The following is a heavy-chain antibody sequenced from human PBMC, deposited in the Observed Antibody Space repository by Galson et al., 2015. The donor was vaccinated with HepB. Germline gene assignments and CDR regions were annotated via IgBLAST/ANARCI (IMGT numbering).Heavy chain of an antibody. CDR2: IDWDDDK. J-gene: IGHJ4*02. D-gene: IGHD5-18*01. CDR3: ARIQGTAMVFDY. V-gene: IGHV2-70*01. Sequence: PALGKPTQTLTLTCTFSGFSLSTSGMCVSWIRQPPGKALEWLALIDWDDDKYYSTSLKTRLTISKDTSKNQVVLTMTNMDPVDTATYYCARIQGTAMVFDYWGQGTLVTVSS. CDR1: GFSLSTSGMC.